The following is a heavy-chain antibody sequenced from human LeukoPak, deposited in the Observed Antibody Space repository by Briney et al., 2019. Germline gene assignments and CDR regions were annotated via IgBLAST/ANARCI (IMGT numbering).Heavy chain of an antibody. CDR1: GGSFSGYY. Sequence: SETLSLTCAVYGGSFSGYYWSWIRQPPGKGLEWCGEINHSGTTNYNPSLKSRVTISVDTSKNQFSLKLSSVTAADTAVYYCARRGSYYYGSGSYYRNWGQGTLVTVSS. CDR3: ARRGSYYYGSGSYYRN. J-gene: IGHJ4*02. CDR2: INHSGTT. V-gene: IGHV4-34*01. D-gene: IGHD3-10*01.